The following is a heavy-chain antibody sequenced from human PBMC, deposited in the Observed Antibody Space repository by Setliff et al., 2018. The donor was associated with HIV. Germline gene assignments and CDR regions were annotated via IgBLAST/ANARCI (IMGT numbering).Heavy chain of an antibody. CDR3: ARGPPFAY. Sequence: PSETLSLTCTVSGGSTSNEYWSWIRQPPGKGLEWIGYIYDSGSPKYNPSLKSRVTISIDTSNNQISLRLSSVTAADTAIYYCARGPPFAYWGQGLLVTVSS. CDR2: IYDSGSP. V-gene: IGHV4-4*08. J-gene: IGHJ4*02. CDR1: GGSTSNEY.